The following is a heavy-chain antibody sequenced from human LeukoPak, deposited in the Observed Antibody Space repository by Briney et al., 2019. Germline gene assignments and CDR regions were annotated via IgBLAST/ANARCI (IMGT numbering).Heavy chain of an antibody. D-gene: IGHD3-10*01. J-gene: IGHJ4*02. V-gene: IGHV3-23*01. CDR2: ISGSGHNT. Sequence: GGSLRLSCVVSGFTFSTYAMSWVRQAPGKGLEWVAFISGSGHNTYYADSVKGRFTISRDNFRNTLSLQMNSLRPDDTAIYYCAKDEGVVLSTSFDFGHWGQGTLVAVSS. CDR1: GFTFSTYA. CDR3: AKDEGVVLSTSFDFGH.